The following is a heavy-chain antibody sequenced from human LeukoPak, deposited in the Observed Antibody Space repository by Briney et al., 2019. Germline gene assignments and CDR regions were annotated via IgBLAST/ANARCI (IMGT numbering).Heavy chain of an antibody. CDR2: IKEDASEK. J-gene: IGHJ4*02. Sequence: GGSLRLSCAASGFTFSSYWMAWVRQAPGKGPEWVANIKEDASEKYYVDSVKGRFTISRDNAKNSLYLQLNSLRAEDTAVYHCARDSRGSLDNWGQGTLVTVSS. CDR1: GFTFSSYW. V-gene: IGHV3-7*04. D-gene: IGHD6-19*01. CDR3: ARDSRGSLDN.